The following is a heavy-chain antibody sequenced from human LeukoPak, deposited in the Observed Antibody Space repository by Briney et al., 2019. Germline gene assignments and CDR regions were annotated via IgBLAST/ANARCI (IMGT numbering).Heavy chain of an antibody. J-gene: IGHJ6*03. D-gene: IGHD3-3*01. Sequence: SETLSLTCAVYGGSFSGYYWSWVRQPPGKGLEWLGEINHSGSTNYNPSLKSRVTISVDTSKNQFSLKLSSVTAADTAVYYCARRPRFLVYYYYMDVWGKGTTVTVSS. CDR1: GGSFSGYY. CDR3: ARRPRFLVYYYYMDV. CDR2: INHSGST. V-gene: IGHV4-34*01.